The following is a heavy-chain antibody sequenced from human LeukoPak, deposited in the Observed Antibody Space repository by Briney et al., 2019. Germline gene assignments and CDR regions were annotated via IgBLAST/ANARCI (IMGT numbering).Heavy chain of an antibody. CDR3: AGPIPGQGLSSTY. CDR1: GGSISSVGYS. J-gene: IGHJ4*02. CDR2: IYHSGGT. D-gene: IGHD3-10*01. V-gene: IGHV4-30-2*01. Sequence: SETLSLTCAVSGGSISSVGYSWSWIRQPPGKALEWIGYIYHSGGTFYNPSLESRVTMSLDTTKNHFFLQLNSVTAADTAVYYCAGPIPGQGLSSTYWGQGTLVTVSS.